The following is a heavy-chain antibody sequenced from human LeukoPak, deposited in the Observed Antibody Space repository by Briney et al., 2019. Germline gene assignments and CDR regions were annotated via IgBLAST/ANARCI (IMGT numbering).Heavy chain of an antibody. J-gene: IGHJ3*02. CDR3: ARQSSWFGSYDAFDI. CDR1: GYIFSDHY. Sequence: GASVKVSCKASGYIFSDHYMHWVRQAPGQGLEWMAWSNPDSGATNFAQKFQGRVTMTRDTSISTAYMELSRLRSDDTAVYYCARQSSWFGSYDAFDIWGQGTMVTVSS. CDR2: SNPDSGAT. D-gene: IGHD3-10*01. V-gene: IGHV1-2*02.